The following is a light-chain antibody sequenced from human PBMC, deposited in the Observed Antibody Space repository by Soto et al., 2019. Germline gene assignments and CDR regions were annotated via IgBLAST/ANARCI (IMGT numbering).Light chain of an antibody. V-gene: IGLV2-14*01. Sequence: QSALTQPASVSGSPGQSITISCTGTSSDVGGYNYVSWYQQHPGKAPKLMIYDVSNRPSGVSNRFSGSKSGNTASLTISGLQAEDEADYSCSSYTSSSTLEIGGGTKLTVL. CDR3: SSYTSSSTLE. CDR2: DVS. CDR1: SSDVGGYNY. J-gene: IGLJ2*01.